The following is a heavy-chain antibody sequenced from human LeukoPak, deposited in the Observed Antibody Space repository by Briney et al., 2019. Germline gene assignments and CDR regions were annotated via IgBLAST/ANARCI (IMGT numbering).Heavy chain of an antibody. V-gene: IGHV1-69*13. CDR1: GGTFSSYA. Sequence: ASVKVSPKASGGTFSSYAISWVRQAPGQGLEWMGGIIPIFGTANYAQKFQGRVTITADESTSTAYMELSSLRSEDTAVYYCAGSGEDIVVVVAANETYYYYGMDVWGQGTTVTVSS. D-gene: IGHD2-15*01. J-gene: IGHJ6*02. CDR2: IIPIFGTA. CDR3: AGSGEDIVVVVAANETYYYYGMDV.